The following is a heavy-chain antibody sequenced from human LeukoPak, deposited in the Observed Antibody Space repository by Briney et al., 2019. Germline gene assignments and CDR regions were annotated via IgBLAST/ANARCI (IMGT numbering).Heavy chain of an antibody. J-gene: IGHJ4*02. CDR2: IYTSGST. D-gene: IGHD6-13*01. CDR1: GGSISSGSYY. V-gene: IGHV4-61*02. Sequence: PSETLPLTCTVSGGSISSGSYYWSWIRQPAGTGLEWIGRIYTSGSTNYNPSLKSRVTISVDTSKNQFSLKLSSVTAADTAVYYCARDGTAAGTFDYWGQGTLVTVSS. CDR3: ARDGTAAGTFDY.